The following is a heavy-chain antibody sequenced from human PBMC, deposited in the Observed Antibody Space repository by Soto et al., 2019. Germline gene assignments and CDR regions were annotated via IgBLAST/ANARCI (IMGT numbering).Heavy chain of an antibody. CDR3: AHRATMTIFGLIIDNGICFDP. V-gene: IGHV2-5*02. D-gene: IGHD3-3*01. CDR1: GFSLSTSGAA. Sequence: QINLIESGPTLVKPTQTLTLTCTFSGFSLSTSGAAVGWVRQPPGRALVWLALIYWDGDKRYNASLGNRLTITKDTSMNPVVLPLTNVDPADTATYYCAHRATMTIFGLIIDNGICFDPWGQGTRVIVSS. J-gene: IGHJ5*02. CDR2: IYWDGDK.